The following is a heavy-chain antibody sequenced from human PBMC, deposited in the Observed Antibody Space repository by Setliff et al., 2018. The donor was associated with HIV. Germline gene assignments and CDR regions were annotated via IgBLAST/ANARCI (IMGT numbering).Heavy chain of an antibody. CDR3: ARRSGXXHYYFDF. CDR1: GGSISSYY. J-gene: IGHJ4*02. V-gene: IGHV4-59*08. D-gene: IGHD3-3*01. CDR2: IYYSGST. Sequence: SETLSLTCTVSGGSISSYYWNWIRQPPGKGLEWIGYIYYSGSTNYNPSLKSRATLSIDTSKNQFSLKLSSVTAAATAVYYCARRSGXXHYYFDFWGQGTLVTVSS.